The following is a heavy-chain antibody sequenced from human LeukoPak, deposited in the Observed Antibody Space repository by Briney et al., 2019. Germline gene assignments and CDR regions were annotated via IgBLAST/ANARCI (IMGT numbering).Heavy chain of an antibody. CDR2: ISSSGNNI. D-gene: IGHD5-18*01. Sequence: GGSLRLSCEGAGITFSDYYMNWIRQAPGKGLEWVSSISSSGNNIFYADPVKGRFTISRDNAKNSMHLHMNSVRAEDTAVYYCASRPGYSYAFDQWGQGILVTVSS. J-gene: IGHJ4*02. V-gene: IGHV3-11*01. CDR3: ASRPGYSYAFDQ. CDR1: GITFSDYY.